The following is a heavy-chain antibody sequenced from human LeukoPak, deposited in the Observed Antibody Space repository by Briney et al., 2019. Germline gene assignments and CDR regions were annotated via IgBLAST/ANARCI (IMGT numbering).Heavy chain of an antibody. J-gene: IGHJ4*02. D-gene: IGHD1-26*01. CDR2: IKQDGREK. CDR3: ARVWEWELLDY. Sequence: GXSLRLSCAASGFTFSSYWMRWVRQARGKGVEGVANIKQDGREKYYGDSVKGGFTISRDKGKKSVYMQINSLTAEDTAVYYCARVWEWELLDYWGQGTLVTVSS. V-gene: IGHV3-7*01. CDR1: GFTFSSYW.